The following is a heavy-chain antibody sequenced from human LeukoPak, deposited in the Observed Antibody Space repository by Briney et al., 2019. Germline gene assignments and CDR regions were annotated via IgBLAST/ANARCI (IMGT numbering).Heavy chain of an antibody. V-gene: IGHV3-23*01. Sequence: TGGSLRLSCAASGFTFSSNTMNWVRQAPGKGLEWVSGISSSGGATYYADSVKGRFTVSRDNSKNALYLQMDSLRAEDTAVYYCVTEVIIAVTGNDYWGQGSLVTVSS. CDR3: VTEVIIAVTGNDY. J-gene: IGHJ4*02. D-gene: IGHD6-19*01. CDR1: GFTFSSNT. CDR2: ISSSGGAT.